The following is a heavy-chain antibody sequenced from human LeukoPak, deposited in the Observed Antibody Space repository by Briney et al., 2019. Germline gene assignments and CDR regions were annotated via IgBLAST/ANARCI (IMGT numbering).Heavy chain of an antibody. J-gene: IGHJ3*02. D-gene: IGHD3-3*01. Sequence: GASVKVSCKASGYTFTGYYMHWVRQAPGQGLEWMGRINPNSGGTNYAQKFQGRVTMTRDTSTSTVYMELSSLRSEDTAVYYCARVPTRFSDRGGAFDIWGQGTMVTVSS. CDR1: GYTFTGYY. V-gene: IGHV1-2*06. CDR3: ARVPTRFSDRGGAFDI. CDR2: INPNSGGT.